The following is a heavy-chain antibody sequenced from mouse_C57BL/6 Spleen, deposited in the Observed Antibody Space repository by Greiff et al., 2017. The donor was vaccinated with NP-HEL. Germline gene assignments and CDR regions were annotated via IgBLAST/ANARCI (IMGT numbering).Heavy chain of an antibody. CDR2: IYPGSGNT. CDR3: ARDPYYSNYVWFAY. V-gene: IGHV1-76*01. D-gene: IGHD2-5*01. CDR1: GYTFTDYY. Sequence: QVQLKQSGAELVRPGASVKLSCKASGYTFTDYYINWVKQRPGQGLEWIARIYPGSGNTYYNEKFKGKATLTAEKSSSTAYMQLSSLTSEDSAVYFCARDPYYSNYVWFAYWGQGTLVTVSA. J-gene: IGHJ3*01.